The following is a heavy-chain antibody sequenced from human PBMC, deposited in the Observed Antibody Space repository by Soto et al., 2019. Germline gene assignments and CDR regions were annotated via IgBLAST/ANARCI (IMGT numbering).Heavy chain of an antibody. D-gene: IGHD3-16*01. J-gene: IGHJ4*02. Sequence: GVALRRSCACSGFMVSTSYMSWVRQAPGKGLEWVSLVYGGGNTYYADSVKGRFSISRDISKNTVYFQMNSLRDDDTAVYFCARNVWGSSNWGQGT. V-gene: IGHV3-66*01. CDR1: GFMVSTSY. CDR3: ARNVWGSSN. CDR2: VYGGGNT.